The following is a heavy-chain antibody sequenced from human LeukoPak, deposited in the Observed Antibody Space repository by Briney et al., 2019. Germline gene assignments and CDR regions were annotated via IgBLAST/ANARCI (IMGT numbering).Heavy chain of an antibody. CDR1: GGSFSGYS. J-gene: IGHJ6*02. Sequence: SETLSLTCAFYGGSFSGYSLTWIRQPPGKGLEWIGEINHSGINHFNPSLKSRVTISADTSKKQVFLNLSAVTAADTAVYYCAKKKVDVVGNQYYYCYGLDVWGQGTTVTVSS. D-gene: IGHD2-21*01. CDR2: INHSGIN. CDR3: AKKKVDVVGNQYYYCYGLDV. V-gene: IGHV4-34*01.